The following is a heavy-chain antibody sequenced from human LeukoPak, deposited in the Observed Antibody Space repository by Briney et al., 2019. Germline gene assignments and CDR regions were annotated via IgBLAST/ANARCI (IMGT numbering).Heavy chain of an antibody. Sequence: GGSLRLSCAASGFTFTNYWMIWVRHAPGKGLEWVANINKDGRQKYYVGSVEGRFTISRDNAKNPHYQQMNSLNAEDSAGYYCARRTYSSSPSWGQGTLVTVSS. CDR3: ARRTYSSSPS. D-gene: IGHD6-6*01. CDR1: GFTFTNYW. J-gene: IGHJ5*02. V-gene: IGHV3-7*01. CDR2: INKDGRQK.